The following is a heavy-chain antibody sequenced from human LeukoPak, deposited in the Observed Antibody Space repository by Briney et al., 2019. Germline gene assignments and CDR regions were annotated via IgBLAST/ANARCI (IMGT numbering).Heavy chain of an antibody. J-gene: IGHJ5*01. CDR2: INANSGTT. CDR1: GFAFSVSD. D-gene: IGHD2-21*02. CDR3: AKPINGGLGVTAYWFHP. V-gene: IGHV3-23*01. Sequence: GGSLRLSCTASGFAFSVSDMSWLRQPPGKGLEWVSTINANSGTTSYAASVRGRFTISRDNSKNTLYLQLNTLRADDTATYYCAKPINGGLGVTAYWFHPWGQGTLVVVSS.